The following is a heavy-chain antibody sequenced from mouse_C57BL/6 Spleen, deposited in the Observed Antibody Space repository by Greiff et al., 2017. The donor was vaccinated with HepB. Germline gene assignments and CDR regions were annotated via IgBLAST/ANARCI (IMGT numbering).Heavy chain of an antibody. CDR3: ASTTVVATGTFDY. D-gene: IGHD1-1*01. J-gene: IGHJ2*01. Sequence: QVQLQQPGAELVKPGASVKMSCKASGYTFTSYWITWVKQRPGQGLEWIGDIYPGSGSTKYNEKFKSKATLTVDTSSSTAYMQLSSLTSEDSAVYYCASTTVVATGTFDYWGQGTTLTVSS. V-gene: IGHV1-55*01. CDR2: IYPGSGST. CDR1: GYTFTSYW.